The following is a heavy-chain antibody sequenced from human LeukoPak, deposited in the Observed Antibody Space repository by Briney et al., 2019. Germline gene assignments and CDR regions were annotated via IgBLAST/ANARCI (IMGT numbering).Heavy chain of an antibody. V-gene: IGHV1-18*01. CDR2: ISAYNGNT. J-gene: IGHJ4*02. CDR3: ARAEGCSTSSRPLVY. CDR1: GYTFTSYG. D-gene: IGHD2-2*01. Sequence: GSVKVSCKASGYTFTSYGISWVRQAPGQGLEWMGWISAYNGNTNYAQKLQGRVTMTTDTSTSTAYMELRSLRSDDTAVYYCARAEGCSTSSRPLVYWGQGTLVTVSS.